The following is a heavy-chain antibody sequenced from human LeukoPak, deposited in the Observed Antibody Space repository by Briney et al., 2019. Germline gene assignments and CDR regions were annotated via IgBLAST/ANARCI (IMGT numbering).Heavy chain of an antibody. Sequence: GGSLRLSCAASGLTFSSYGMHWVRQAPGKGLEWVAVISYDGSNKYYADSVKGRFTISRDNSKNTLYLQMNSLRAEDTAVYYCAKDYYTGYSYGYAHDYWGQGTLVTVSS. CDR1: GLTFSSYG. D-gene: IGHD5-18*01. CDR3: AKDYYTGYSYGYAHDY. J-gene: IGHJ4*02. V-gene: IGHV3-30*18. CDR2: ISYDGSNK.